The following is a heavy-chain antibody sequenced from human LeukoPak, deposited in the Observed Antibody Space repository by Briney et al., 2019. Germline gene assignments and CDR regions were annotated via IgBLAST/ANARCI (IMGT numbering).Heavy chain of an antibody. CDR2: IYYSGST. CDR3: ARQEGPGRLVNYYYGMDV. J-gene: IGHJ6*02. Sequence: SETLSLTCTVSGGSISSYYWSWIRQPPGKGLEWIGYIYYSGSTNYNPSLKSRVTISVDTSKNQFSLKLSSVTAADTAVYYCARQEGPGRLVNYYYGMDVWGQGTTVTVSS. D-gene: IGHD2-21*01. V-gene: IGHV4-59*08. CDR1: GGSISSYY.